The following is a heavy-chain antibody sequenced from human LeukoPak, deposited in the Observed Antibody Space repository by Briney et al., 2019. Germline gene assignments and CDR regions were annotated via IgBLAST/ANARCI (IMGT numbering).Heavy chain of an antibody. Sequence: SETLSLTCTVSGDSIISSRYYWGWIRQPPGKGLEWIASIRYSGNTFYNPSFKSRVTVSVDTSNNQLSLRLSSVTAADAAVYYCARLRDGRWLLEYWGQGTLVTVSS. V-gene: IGHV4-39*01. D-gene: IGHD5-12*01. CDR3: ARLRDGRWLLEY. CDR2: IRYSGNT. CDR1: GDSIISSRYY. J-gene: IGHJ4*02.